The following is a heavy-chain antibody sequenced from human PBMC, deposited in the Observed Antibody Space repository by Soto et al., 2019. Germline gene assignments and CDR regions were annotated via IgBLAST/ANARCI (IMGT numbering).Heavy chain of an antibody. D-gene: IGHD2-21*01. Sequence: QVQLEQSGAEVKTPGASVKVSCKASGYTFASYDINWVRQAPGQGLEWMAWMNPNSGNTNYAQKFQGRLTMTRDTALSIAHMELSGLRNEDRAVYYCARSDGYNFNWLDSWGQGTLVIVSA. CDR1: GYTFASYD. J-gene: IGHJ5*01. V-gene: IGHV1-8*01. CDR3: ARSDGYNFNWLDS. CDR2: MNPNSGNT.